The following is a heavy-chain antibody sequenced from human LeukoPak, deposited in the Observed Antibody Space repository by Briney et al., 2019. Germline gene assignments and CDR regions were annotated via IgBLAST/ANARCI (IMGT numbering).Heavy chain of an antibody. V-gene: IGHV3-48*01. Sequence: PGGSLRLSCAASGFTFNTHSMNWVRQAPGKGLEWISYISSSSHNRYYADSVEGRFTISRDNAKNSLYLQMNSLRAEDTAVYYCARDWDREGYTADYWGQGTLVTVSS. CDR3: ARDWDREGYTADY. CDR2: ISSSSHNR. CDR1: GFTFNTHS. J-gene: IGHJ4*02. D-gene: IGHD5-24*01.